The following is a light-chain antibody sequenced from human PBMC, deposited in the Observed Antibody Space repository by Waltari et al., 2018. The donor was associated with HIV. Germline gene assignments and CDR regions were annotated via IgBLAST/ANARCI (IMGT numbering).Light chain of an antibody. CDR3: QHYGTSSFS. CDR2: GAS. V-gene: IGKV3-20*01. J-gene: IGKJ3*01. CDR1: QKINNNN. Sequence: EVVLSQSPGNLSLSPGETAILSCRASQKINNNNLAWYQQKPGPAPRLVIYGASSRATGIPDSFRGSGSGTDFPLAISGLEPEDFAVYYCQHYGTSSFSFGPGAKLDL.